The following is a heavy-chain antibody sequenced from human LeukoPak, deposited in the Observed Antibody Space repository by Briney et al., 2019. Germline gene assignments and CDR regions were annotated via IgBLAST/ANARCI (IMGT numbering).Heavy chain of an antibody. J-gene: IGHJ4*02. CDR1: GYTLTELS. V-gene: IGHV1-24*01. CDR2: FDPEDGET. Sequence: ASVKVSCKASGYTLTELSMHWVRQAPGKGREWMGGFDPEDGETIYAQKFQGRVTMTEETSTDTAYIELSSLRSEDTAVYYCATAVSKVYSGSQPASYFDFWGQGTLVSVSS. CDR3: ATAVSKVYSGSQPASYFDF. D-gene: IGHD1-26*01.